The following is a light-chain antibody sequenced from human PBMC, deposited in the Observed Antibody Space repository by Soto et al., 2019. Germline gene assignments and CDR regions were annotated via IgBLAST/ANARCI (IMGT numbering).Light chain of an antibody. CDR3: QQSYSTPLT. J-gene: IGKJ4*01. Sequence: DIQVTQSPSSLSASVGDRVTITCRASQSIASYLNWYQQKPEKAPKFLIYAASSLETGVPSRFSCSGSGTDFTLTISSLQPEDFATYYCQQSYSTPLTFGGATKVEMK. CDR2: AAS. CDR1: QSIASY. V-gene: IGKV1-39*01.